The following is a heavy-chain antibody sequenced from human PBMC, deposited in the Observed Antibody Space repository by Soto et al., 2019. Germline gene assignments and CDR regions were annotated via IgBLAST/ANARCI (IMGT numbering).Heavy chain of an antibody. J-gene: IGHJ1*01. CDR3: ARDGSSYSSGYYEYFQH. Sequence: QVQLVQSGAEVKKPGASVKVSCKASGYTFTSYGISWVRQAPGQGLEWMGWVSAYNGNTNYARKLQGRVTMTTDTSTSAAYMELRSLRSDDTAVYYCARDGSSYSSGYYEYFQHWGQGTLVTVSS. D-gene: IGHD3-22*01. V-gene: IGHV1-18*01. CDR1: GYTFTSYG. CDR2: VSAYNGNT.